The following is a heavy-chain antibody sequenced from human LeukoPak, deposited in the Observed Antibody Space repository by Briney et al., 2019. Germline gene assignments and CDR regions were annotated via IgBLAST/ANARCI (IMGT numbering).Heavy chain of an antibody. J-gene: IGHJ4*02. CDR2: ISGSGGST. Sequence: GGSLRLSCAASGFTFSSYAMSWVRQAPGKGLEWVSAISGSGGSTYYANSVKGRFTISRDNSKNTLYLQMNSLRAEDMAVYYCAKAVQLWSSDYWGQGTLVTVSS. CDR3: AKAVQLWSSDY. V-gene: IGHV3-23*01. CDR1: GFTFSSYA. D-gene: IGHD5-18*01.